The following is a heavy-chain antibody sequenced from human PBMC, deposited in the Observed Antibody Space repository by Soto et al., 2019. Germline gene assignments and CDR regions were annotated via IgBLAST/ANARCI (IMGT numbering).Heavy chain of an antibody. CDR2: ISYDGSNK. Sequence: XESLLLSCAASGFTFSSYAMHWVRQAPGKGLEWVAVISYDGSNKYYADSVKGRFTISRDNSKNTLYLQMNSLRAEDTAVYYCARDRVTMIVVVITNGMDVWGQGTTVTVSS. CDR3: ARDRVTMIVVVITNGMDV. D-gene: IGHD3-22*01. J-gene: IGHJ6*02. V-gene: IGHV3-30-3*01. CDR1: GFTFSSYA.